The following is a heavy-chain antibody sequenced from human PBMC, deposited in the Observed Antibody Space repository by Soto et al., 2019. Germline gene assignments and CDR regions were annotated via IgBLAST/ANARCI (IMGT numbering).Heavy chain of an antibody. CDR2: IYYSGST. V-gene: IGHV4-59*01. CDR1: GGSISSYY. J-gene: IGHJ6*03. CDR3: AXXIVVVPAASTPSYYYYYLDV. Sequence: SETLSLTCTVSGGSISSYYWSWIRQPPGKGLEWIGYIYYSGSTNYNPSLKSRVTISVDTSKNQFSLKLSSVTAADTAVYYCAXXIVVVPAASTPSYYYYYLDVWGKGTTVTVSS. D-gene: IGHD2-2*01.